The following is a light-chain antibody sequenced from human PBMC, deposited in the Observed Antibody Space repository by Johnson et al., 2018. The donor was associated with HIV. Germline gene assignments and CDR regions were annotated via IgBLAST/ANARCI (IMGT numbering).Light chain of an antibody. Sequence: QSVLSQPPSVSAAPGQKVTISCSGSSSNIGNNYVSWYQQLPGTAPKLLIYDNNKRPSGIPDRFSGSKSGTSATLGITGLQTGDEADYYCGTWNNSLSANYVFGTGTRVTFL. CDR2: DNN. J-gene: IGLJ1*01. V-gene: IGLV1-51*01. CDR1: SSNIGNNY. CDR3: GTWNNSLSANYV.